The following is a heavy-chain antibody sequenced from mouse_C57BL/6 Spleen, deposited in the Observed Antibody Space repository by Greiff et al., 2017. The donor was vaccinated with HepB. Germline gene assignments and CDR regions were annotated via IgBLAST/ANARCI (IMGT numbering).Heavy chain of an antibody. Sequence: VQRVESGAELVKPGASVKISCKASGYAFSSYWMNWVKQRPGKGLEWIGQIYPGDGDTNYNGKFKGKATLTADKSSSTAYMQLSSLTSEDSAVYFCARGDGYYGFDYWGQGTTLTVSS. CDR3: ARGDGYYGFDY. CDR2: IYPGDGDT. D-gene: IGHD2-3*01. V-gene: IGHV1-80*01. CDR1: GYAFSSYW. J-gene: IGHJ2*01.